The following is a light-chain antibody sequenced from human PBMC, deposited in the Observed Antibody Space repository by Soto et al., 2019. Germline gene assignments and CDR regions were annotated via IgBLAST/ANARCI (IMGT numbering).Light chain of an antibody. CDR1: SGHSSYI. J-gene: IGLJ3*02. CDR2: LEGSGSY. V-gene: IGLV4-60*02. Sequence: QPVLTQSSSASASLGSSVKLTCTLSSGHSSYIIAWNQQQPGKAPRYLMKLEGSGSYNKGSGVPDRFAGSSSGADRYLTISNLPFEDEADYYCETWDSNTHTVFGGGTKLTVL. CDR3: ETWDSNTHTV.